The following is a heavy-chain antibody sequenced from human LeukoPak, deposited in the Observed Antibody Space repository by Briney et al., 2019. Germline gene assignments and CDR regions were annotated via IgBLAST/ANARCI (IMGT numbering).Heavy chain of an antibody. D-gene: IGHD4-17*01. CDR3: ANEIRPNDY. CDR2: ISISGGTT. Sequence: GGSLRLSCAASGFTFSSSAMSWVRQGPGKGLEWVSSISISGGTTYYADSVKGRFTISRENSKSTLYLQMNNLRADDTAVYYCANEIRPNDYWGQGTLVTVSS. CDR1: GFTFSSSA. V-gene: IGHV3-23*01. J-gene: IGHJ4*02.